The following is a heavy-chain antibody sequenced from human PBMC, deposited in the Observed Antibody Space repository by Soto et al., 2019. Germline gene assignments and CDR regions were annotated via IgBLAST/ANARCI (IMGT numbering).Heavy chain of an antibody. CDR3: ARTFMVRGVPYGMDV. J-gene: IGHJ6*02. Sequence: PSETLSLTCAVYGGSFSGYYWSWIRQPPGKGLEWIGEINHSGSTNYNPSLKSRVTISVDTSKNQFSLKLSSVTAADTAVYYCARTFMVRGVPYGMDVWGQGTTVTVSS. CDR2: INHSGST. CDR1: GGSFSGYY. D-gene: IGHD3-10*01. V-gene: IGHV4-34*01.